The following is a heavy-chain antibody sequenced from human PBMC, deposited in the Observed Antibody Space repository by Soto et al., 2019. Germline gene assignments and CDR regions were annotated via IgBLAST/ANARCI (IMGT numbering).Heavy chain of an antibody. Sequence: SETLSLTCAVYGGSFSGYYWSWIRQPPGKGLEWIGEINHSGSTNYNPSLKSRVTISVDTSKSQFSLKLTSVTAADSAIYYCARARADSAGSSLGRRLDAWGPGTTVTVSS. CDR2: INHSGST. V-gene: IGHV4-34*01. D-gene: IGHD3-10*01. CDR1: GGSFSGYY. J-gene: IGHJ6*02. CDR3: ARARADSAGSSLGRRLDA.